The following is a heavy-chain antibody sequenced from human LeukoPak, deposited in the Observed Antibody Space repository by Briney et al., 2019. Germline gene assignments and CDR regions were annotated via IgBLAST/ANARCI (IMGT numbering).Heavy chain of an antibody. CDR3: AKASNFGVVMAVYDY. V-gene: IGHV3-23*01. CDR1: GFTFSSYA. Sequence: PGGSLRLSCAASGFTFSSYAMSWVRQAPGKGLEWVSAISGSGGSTYYADSVKGRFTISRDNSKNTLYLQMNSLRAEDTAVYYCAKASNFGVVMAVYDYWGQGTLVTVSS. D-gene: IGHD3-3*01. J-gene: IGHJ4*02. CDR2: ISGSGGST.